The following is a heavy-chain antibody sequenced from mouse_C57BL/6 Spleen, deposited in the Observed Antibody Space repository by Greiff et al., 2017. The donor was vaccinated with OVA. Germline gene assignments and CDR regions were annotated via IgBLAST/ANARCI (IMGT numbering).Heavy chain of an antibody. V-gene: IGHV1-72*01. CDR3: ARGRNYGSSYWYFDV. CDR2: IDPNSGGT. CDR1: GYTFTSYW. D-gene: IGHD1-1*01. Sequence: QVQLKQPGAELVKPGASVKLSCKASGYTFTSYWMHWVKQRPGRGLEWIGRIDPNSGGTKYNEKFKSKATLTVDKPSSTAYMQLSSLTSEDSAVYYCARGRNYGSSYWYFDVWRTGTTVTVSS. J-gene: IGHJ1*03.